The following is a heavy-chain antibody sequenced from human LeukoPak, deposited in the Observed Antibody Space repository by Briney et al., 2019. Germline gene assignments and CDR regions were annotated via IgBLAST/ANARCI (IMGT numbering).Heavy chain of an antibody. J-gene: IGHJ4*02. D-gene: IGHD3-3*01. V-gene: IGHV4-39*01. Sequence: SETLSLTCTVSGGSIRSSSYYWGWIRQPPGKGLEWIGSIYYSGSTYYNPSLKSRVTISVDTSKNQFSLKLSSVTAADTAVYYCARHGNDFWSGYYSGNFDYWGQGTLVTVSS. CDR3: ARHGNDFWSGYYSGNFDY. CDR1: GGSIRSSSYY. CDR2: IYYSGST.